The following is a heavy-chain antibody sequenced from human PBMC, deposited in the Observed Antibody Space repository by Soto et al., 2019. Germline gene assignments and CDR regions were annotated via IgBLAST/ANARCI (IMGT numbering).Heavy chain of an antibody. CDR2: IRGSTYGGTT. V-gene: IGHV3-49*04. J-gene: IGHJ6*02. CDR3: SRDGDFYGLDV. D-gene: IGHD3-3*01. Sequence: GGSLRLSCTFSGFTSDDYDYALTWVRQAPGKGLQWLGLIRGSTYGGTTEYAASVKGRFTISRDDSKGIAYLQMNSLKTEDTAVYYCSRDGDFYGLDVWGQGTTVTVSS. CDR1: GFTSDDYDYA.